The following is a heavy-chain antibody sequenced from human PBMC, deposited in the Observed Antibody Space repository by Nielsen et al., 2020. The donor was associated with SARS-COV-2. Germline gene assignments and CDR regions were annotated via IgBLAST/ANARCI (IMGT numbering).Heavy chain of an antibody. V-gene: IGHV3-30-3*01. CDR1: EFTFSPYA. J-gene: IGHJ4*02. CDR3: ARGAGRYWEATYFDY. Sequence: GGSLRLSCAVSEFTFSPYAMHWVRQAPGKGLDWVAVISYDGSNDFYADSVKGRFTISRDNSKNTLYLQMNSLRAEDTAIYYCARGAGRYWEATYFDYWGQGTLVTVSS. CDR2: ISYDGSND. D-gene: IGHD3-10*01.